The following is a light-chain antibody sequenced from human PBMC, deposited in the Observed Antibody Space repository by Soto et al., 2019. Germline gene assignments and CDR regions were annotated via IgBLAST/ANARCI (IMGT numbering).Light chain of an antibody. V-gene: IGLV2-8*01. Sequence: QSVLTEPPCASGSLGQSVTISCTGTSSAIGTYNYVSWYQQHPGKAPKLMIYEVNKRPAGVPDRFSGSKSGIMASLTVSGLQAEDEADYYCSSYAGNNNLYVFGTGTKVTVL. CDR3: SSYAGNNNLYV. J-gene: IGLJ1*01. CDR2: EVN. CDR1: SSAIGTYNY.